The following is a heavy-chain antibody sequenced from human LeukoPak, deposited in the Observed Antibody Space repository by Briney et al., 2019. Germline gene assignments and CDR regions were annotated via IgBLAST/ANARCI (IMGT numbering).Heavy chain of an antibody. D-gene: IGHD4-17*01. V-gene: IGHV4-59*01. J-gene: IGHJ3*02. CDR1: CGSISSYY. Sequence: SSETLSLTRTVSCGSISSYYWSWIPQPPGEGLGWIGYIYYSGSTNYNPSLKSRVTISVDTSKNQFSLKLSSVAAADTAVYYCARSPRYGDGAFDIWGQGTMVTVSS. CDR2: IYYSGST. CDR3: ARSPRYGDGAFDI.